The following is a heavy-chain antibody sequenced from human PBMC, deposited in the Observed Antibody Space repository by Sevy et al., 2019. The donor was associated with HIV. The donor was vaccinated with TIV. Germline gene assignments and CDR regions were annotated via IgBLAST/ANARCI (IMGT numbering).Heavy chain of an antibody. V-gene: IGHV3-49*03. D-gene: IGHD3-22*01. J-gene: IGHJ4*02. CDR1: GFTFDDYT. CDR3: TRDLGYYDSSRMYDY. Sequence: GGFLRLSCTASGFTFDDYTMSWFRQAPGKGLEWVGFIRSKAYGGTTEYAASVKGRFTISRDDSKSIAFLQMNSLKTEDTAVHYCTRDLGYYDSSRMYDYWGQGTLVTVSS. CDR2: IRSKAYGGTT.